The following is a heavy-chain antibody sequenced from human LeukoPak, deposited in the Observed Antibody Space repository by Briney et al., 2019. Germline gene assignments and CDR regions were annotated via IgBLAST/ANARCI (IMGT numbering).Heavy chain of an antibody. CDR1: GYSISSGYY. V-gene: IGHV4-38-2*02. Sequence: PSETLSLTCTVSGYSISSGYYWGWIRQPPGKGLEWIGSIYHSGSTYYNPSLKSRVTISVDTSKNQFSLKLSSVTAADTAVYYCARVLPVAGGDDAFDIWGQGTMVTVSS. D-gene: IGHD6-19*01. J-gene: IGHJ3*02. CDR2: IYHSGST. CDR3: ARVLPVAGGDDAFDI.